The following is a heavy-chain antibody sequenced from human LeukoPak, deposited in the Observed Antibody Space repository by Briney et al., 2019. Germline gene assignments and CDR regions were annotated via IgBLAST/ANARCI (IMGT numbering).Heavy chain of an antibody. Sequence: GGSLRLSCAAPGFTFSSYSMNWVRQAPGKGLEWVSSISSSSSYIYYADSVKGRFTISRDNAKNSLYLQMNSLRAEDTAVYYCARDNRGAFDIWGQGTMVTVSS. CDR1: GFTFSSYS. D-gene: IGHD3-10*01. V-gene: IGHV3-21*01. CDR2: ISSSSSYI. J-gene: IGHJ3*02. CDR3: ARDNRGAFDI.